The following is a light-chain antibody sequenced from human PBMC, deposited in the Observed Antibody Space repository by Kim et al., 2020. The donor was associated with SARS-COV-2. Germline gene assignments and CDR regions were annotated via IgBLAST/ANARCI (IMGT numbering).Light chain of an antibody. CDR1: QTINAY. Sequence: AFVGDRVTITCRASQTINAYLNWYQQKPGKAPKLLIYGSSSLQSGVPPRFSGSGSGTHFALTINGLQSEDFATYYWQQSYSSPPYSFGQGTKLEIK. V-gene: IGKV1-39*01. CDR3: QQSYSSPPYS. CDR2: GSS. J-gene: IGKJ2*03.